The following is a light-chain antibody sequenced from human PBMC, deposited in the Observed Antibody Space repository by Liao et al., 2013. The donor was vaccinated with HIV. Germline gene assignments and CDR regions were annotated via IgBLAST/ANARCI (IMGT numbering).Light chain of an antibody. V-gene: IGLV3-1*01. J-gene: IGLJ1*01. CDR3: QAWDRDFACYV. CDR2: ENN. CDR1: DLGNKF. Sequence: SYDLTQPPSLSVSPGQTASITCSGDDLGNKFVCWFQQKPGQSPILVMYENNQRPSGIPERFSGSNSGSTATLTISGTQAVDEADYYCQAWDRDFACYVFGTGTKVNVL.